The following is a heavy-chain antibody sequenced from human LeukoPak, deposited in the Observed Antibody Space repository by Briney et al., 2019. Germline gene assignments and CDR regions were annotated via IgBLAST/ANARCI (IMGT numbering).Heavy chain of an antibody. CDR3: ATAVHCGGDCYGRYDAFDI. Sequence: ASVKVSCKVSGYTLTELSMHWVRQAPGKGLEWMGGFDPEDGETIYAQKFQGRVTMTEDTSTDTAYMELSSLRSGDTAVYYCATAVHCGGDCYGRYDAFDIWGQGTMVTVSS. CDR2: FDPEDGET. J-gene: IGHJ3*02. CDR1: GYTLTELS. D-gene: IGHD2-21*02. V-gene: IGHV1-24*01.